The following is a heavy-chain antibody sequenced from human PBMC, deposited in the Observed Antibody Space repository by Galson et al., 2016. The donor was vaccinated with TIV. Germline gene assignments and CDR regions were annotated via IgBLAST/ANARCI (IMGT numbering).Heavy chain of an antibody. CDR2: IYHGGST. CDR1: GGSISSHY. D-gene: IGHD5-18*01. Sequence: ETLSLTCSVSGGSISSHYWSWIRQPPGKGLEWMGTIYHGGSTYFNPSLKSRVAISVDTSKNQFSLKLTSVTASDTAVYYCARGTVFSYGFWYWGQGALVTVSS. J-gene: IGHJ4*02. CDR3: ARGTVFSYGFWY. V-gene: IGHV4-4*08.